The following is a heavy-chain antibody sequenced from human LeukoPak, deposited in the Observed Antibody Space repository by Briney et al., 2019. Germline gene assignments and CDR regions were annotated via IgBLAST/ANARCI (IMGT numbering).Heavy chain of an antibody. J-gene: IGHJ4*02. CDR1: GYTFTSYY. Sequence: ASVKVSCKASGYTFTSYYMHWVRQAPGQGLEWMGIINPSGGSTSYAQKFQGRVTMTRDTSTSTVYMELSSLRSEDTAVYYWARGPGVRWEPQSPFDYGGRETLVTVSS. CDR2: INPSGGST. V-gene: IGHV1-46*01. CDR3: ARGPGVRWEPQSPFDY. D-gene: IGHD1-26*01.